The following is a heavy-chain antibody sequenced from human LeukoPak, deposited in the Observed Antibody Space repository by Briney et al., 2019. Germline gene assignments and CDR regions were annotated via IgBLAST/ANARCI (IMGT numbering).Heavy chain of an antibody. D-gene: IGHD3-22*01. CDR3: ARGPQALLPDYYDSSGYYLGVDY. V-gene: IGHV1-8*01. Sequence: GASVKVSCKASGYTFTSYDINWVRQAPGQGLEWMAWMNPNSGNPGYAQKFQGRVTMTRNTSISTAYMELSSLRSEDTAVYYCARGPQALLPDYYDSSGYYLGVDYWGQGTLVTVSS. CDR1: GYTFTSYD. J-gene: IGHJ4*02. CDR2: MNPNSGNP.